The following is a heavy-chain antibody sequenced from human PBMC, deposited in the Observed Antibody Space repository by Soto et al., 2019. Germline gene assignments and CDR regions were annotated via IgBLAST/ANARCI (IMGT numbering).Heavy chain of an antibody. D-gene: IGHD3-3*01. J-gene: IGHJ4*02. V-gene: IGHV1-18*01. CDR1: GYTFTSYG. CDR3: ARESGGFWSGYLFDY. Sequence: ASVKVSCKASGYTFTSYGISWVRQAPGQGLEWMGWISAYNGNTNYAQKLQGRVTMTTDTSTSTAYMELRSLRSDDTAVYYCARESGGFWSGYLFDYWGQGTLVTVSS. CDR2: ISAYNGNT.